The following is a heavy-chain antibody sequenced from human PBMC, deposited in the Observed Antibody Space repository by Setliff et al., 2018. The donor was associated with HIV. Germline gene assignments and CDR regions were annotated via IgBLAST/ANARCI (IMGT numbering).Heavy chain of an antibody. CDR2: IKSISDGATT. Sequence: GGSLRLSCAASGFTFSNAWMSWVRQAPGKGLEWIGRIKSISDGATTDYAAPVEGRFAISRDDSQNTAYLQMNSLRIEDTAVYFCAVSPDGDCATTKCANWFDPWGQGTQVTVSS. CDR3: AVSPDGDCATTKCANWFDP. J-gene: IGHJ5*02. CDR1: GFTFSNAW. D-gene: IGHD4-17*01. V-gene: IGHV3-15*01.